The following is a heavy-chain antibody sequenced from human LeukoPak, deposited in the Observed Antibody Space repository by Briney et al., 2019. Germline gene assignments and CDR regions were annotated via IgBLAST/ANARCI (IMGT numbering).Heavy chain of an antibody. J-gene: IGHJ4*02. CDR2: INQDGKEQ. V-gene: IGHV3-7*05. CDR1: GFTFSSHW. D-gene: IGHD2-15*01. CDR3: ARASCSGGICNAALFDY. Sequence: GGSLRLSFAPSGFTFSSHWMSGVRQAPGKGLKWLANINQDGKEQYYVDSVKGRFTISRDSAKNSLDLQMNSLRAEDTALYYCARASCSGGICNAALFDYWGQGTLVTVSS.